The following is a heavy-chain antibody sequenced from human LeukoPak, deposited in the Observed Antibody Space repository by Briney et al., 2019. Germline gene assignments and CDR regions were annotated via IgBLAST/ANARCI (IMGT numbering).Heavy chain of an antibody. D-gene: IGHD3-22*01. V-gene: IGHV3-30*02. CDR2: IQYDGSNK. Sequence: GGSLRLSCAASGFTFSSYGMHWVRQAPGKGLEWVAFIQYDGSNKYYADSVKGRFTISRDNSKNTVYLQMNSLRGEDTALYYCARGLFLSGYLDAFDIWGQGTVVTVSS. J-gene: IGHJ3*02. CDR1: GFTFSSYG. CDR3: ARGLFLSGYLDAFDI.